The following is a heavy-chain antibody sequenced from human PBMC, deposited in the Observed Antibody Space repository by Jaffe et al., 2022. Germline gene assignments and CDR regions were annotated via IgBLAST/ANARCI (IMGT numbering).Heavy chain of an antibody. CDR3: ARDRGSGWMMWLDP. CDR1: GHTVNSANYD. V-gene: IGHV4-61*01. CDR2: VSYTGST. J-gene: IGHJ5*02. Sequence: QVQMQESGPGLVKPSETLSLTCSVSGHTVNSANYDWNWIRQSPGKGLEWIGSVSYTGSTKYSPSLKSRVTISIDTSQNQFSLKVKNVTAADTAVYYCARDRGSGWMMWLDPWGQGTLVTVAS. D-gene: IGHD6-19*01.